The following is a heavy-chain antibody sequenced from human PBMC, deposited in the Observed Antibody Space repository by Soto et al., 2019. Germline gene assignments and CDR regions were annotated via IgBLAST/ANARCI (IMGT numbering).Heavy chain of an antibody. D-gene: IGHD4-17*01. CDR2: IYWDDDK. Sequence: QITLKESGPTLVRPAQTLTLTCDFSGFSLSTYHMGVAWIRQPPGKALDWLALIYWDDDKRYSPSLQDRLAISKGTSRNQVVLTITNADPGDTATYFWAHAGDYDLLTFDHWGPGTLVTVAS. CDR3: AHAGDYDLLTFDH. J-gene: IGHJ4*02. V-gene: IGHV2-5*02. CDR1: GFSLSTYHMG.